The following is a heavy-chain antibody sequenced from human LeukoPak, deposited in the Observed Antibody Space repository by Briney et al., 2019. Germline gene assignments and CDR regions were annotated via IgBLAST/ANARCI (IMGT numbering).Heavy chain of an antibody. CDR3: ARGDCSGSICYSPMDV. CDR2: ICRSGST. D-gene: IGHD2-21*01. CDR1: GYSINSGYY. J-gene: IGHJ6*03. V-gene: IGHV4-38-2*02. Sequence: TPSETLSLTCTVSGYSINSGYYWVWIRQPPGKGLEWIGSICRSGSTNYNPSLKSRVTISVDTSKNQFSLKVSSVTAADTAVYYCARGDCSGSICYSPMDVWGTGTTVIVSS.